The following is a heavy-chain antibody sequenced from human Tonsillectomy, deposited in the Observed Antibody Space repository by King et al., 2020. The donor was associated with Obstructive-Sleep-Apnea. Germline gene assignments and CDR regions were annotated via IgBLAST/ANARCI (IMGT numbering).Heavy chain of an antibody. Sequence: VQLQQWGAGLLKPSETLSLTCAVYGGSFSGYYWSWIRQPPGKGLEWIGEINQSRSTNYNPSLKSRVTISGDTSKNQFSLKLSSVTAADTAVYYCARGLYSSSCLDYWGQGTLVTVSS. V-gene: IGHV4-34*01. J-gene: IGHJ4*02. CDR3: ARGLYSSSCLDY. CDR2: INQSRST. D-gene: IGHD6-13*01. CDR1: GGSFSGYY.